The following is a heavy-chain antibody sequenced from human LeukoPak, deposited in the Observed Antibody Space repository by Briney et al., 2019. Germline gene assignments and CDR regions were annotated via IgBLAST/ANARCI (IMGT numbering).Heavy chain of an antibody. Sequence: KASETLSLTCTVSGGSISSYYWSWIRQPPGKGLEWIGYIYYSGSTNYNPSLKSRVTISVDTSKNQFSLKLSSVTAADTAVYYCARHFRYYDSSGPAENDAFDIWGQGTMVTVSS. CDR3: ARHFRYYDSSGPAENDAFDI. CDR2: IYYSGST. D-gene: IGHD3-22*01. J-gene: IGHJ3*02. V-gene: IGHV4-59*08. CDR1: GGSISSYY.